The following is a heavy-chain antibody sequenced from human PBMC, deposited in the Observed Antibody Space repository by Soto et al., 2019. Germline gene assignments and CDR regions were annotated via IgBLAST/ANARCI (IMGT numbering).Heavy chain of an antibody. CDR2: INSDGSVS. Sequence: EVQLVESGGGLVQPGGSLRLSCAASGFTFSNYWMYWVRQAPGKGLEWVSRINSDGSVSSYADSVKGRLTNSRDNVKNTLYLQMDSLRADDTAVYYCARGDCVGGTCYALAGSFYYYRDVWGKGTTVTVFS. J-gene: IGHJ6*03. CDR1: GFTFSNYW. CDR3: ARGDCVGGTCYALAGSFYYYRDV. V-gene: IGHV3-74*02. D-gene: IGHD2-15*01.